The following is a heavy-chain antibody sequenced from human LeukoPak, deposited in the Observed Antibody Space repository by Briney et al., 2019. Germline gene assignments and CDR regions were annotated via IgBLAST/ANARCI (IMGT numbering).Heavy chain of an antibody. V-gene: IGHV4-39*07. D-gene: IGHD6-13*01. CDR1: GGSISSSSYY. Sequence: SETLSLTCTVSGGSISSSSYYWGWIRQPPGKGLEWIGSIYYSGGTYYNPSLKSRVTISLDTSKNQFSLKLSSVTAADTAVYYCARDGGSSWYFDYWGQGTLVTVSS. CDR2: IYYSGGT. J-gene: IGHJ4*02. CDR3: ARDGGSSWYFDY.